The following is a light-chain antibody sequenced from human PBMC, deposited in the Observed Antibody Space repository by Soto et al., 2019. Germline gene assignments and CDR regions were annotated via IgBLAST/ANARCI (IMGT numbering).Light chain of an antibody. CDR1: QSISSW. Sequence: DIQMTQSPSTLSASVGDRVTITCRASQSISSWLAWYQQKPGKAPKLLSYKASSLESGVPSTFSGSGSGTEFTLTISSLQPDDFATYYCQQYNSYSWTFGQGTKVEIK. V-gene: IGKV1-5*03. CDR3: QQYNSYSWT. CDR2: KAS. J-gene: IGKJ1*01.